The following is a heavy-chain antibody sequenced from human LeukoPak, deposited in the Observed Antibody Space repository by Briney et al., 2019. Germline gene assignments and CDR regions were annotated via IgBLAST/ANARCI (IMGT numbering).Heavy chain of an antibody. CDR1: GDSVSAYY. CDR2: ISLSGGT. D-gene: IGHD1-7*01. V-gene: IGHV4-4*07. CDR3: ARRVSEVEPTLRGGENYFDP. J-gene: IGHJ5*02. Sequence: PSETLSLTCSVSGDSVSAYYWNWIRQPAGKGLEWIGRISLSGGTIYNPSLQSRLSTLIDTSENQISLRLSSVTAADTAVYYCARRVSEVEPTLRGGENYFDPWGQGILVTVSS.